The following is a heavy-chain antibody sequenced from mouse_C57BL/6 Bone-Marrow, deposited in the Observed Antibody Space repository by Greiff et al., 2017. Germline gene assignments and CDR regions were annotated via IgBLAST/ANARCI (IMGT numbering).Heavy chain of an antibody. D-gene: IGHD2-3*01. J-gene: IGHJ2*01. V-gene: IGHV1-5*01. CDR1: GYTFTSYW. Sequence: VQLQQSGTVLARPGASVKMSCKTSGYTFTSYWMHWVKQRPGQGLEWIGAIYPGNSDTSYNQKFKGKAKLTAVTSASTADMELSSLTNEDSAVYYCTISGGSYDGYYVDYWGQGTTLTVSS. CDR3: TISGGSYDGYYVDY. CDR2: IYPGNSDT.